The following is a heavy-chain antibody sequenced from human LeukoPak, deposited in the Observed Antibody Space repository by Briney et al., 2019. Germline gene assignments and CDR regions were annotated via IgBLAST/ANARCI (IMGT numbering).Heavy chain of an antibody. Sequence: SETLSLTCTVSGGSISRYYWSWIRQPPGEGLEWIGYIYYSGSTNYNPSLKSRVTISVDTSRNQFSLKLSSVTAADTAVYYCARGISVTFIYYYYYMDVWGKGTTVTIFS. CDR1: GGSISRYY. V-gene: IGHV4-59*01. D-gene: IGHD2-21*02. J-gene: IGHJ6*03. CDR2: IYYSGST. CDR3: ARGISVTFIYYYYYMDV.